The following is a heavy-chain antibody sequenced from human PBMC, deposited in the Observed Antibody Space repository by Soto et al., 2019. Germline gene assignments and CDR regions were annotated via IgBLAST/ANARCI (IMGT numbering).Heavy chain of an antibody. D-gene: IGHD5-12*01. CDR2: IIPIFGTA. CDR1: GGTFSSYA. J-gene: IGHJ4*02. CDR3: ARGALEMATINYFDY. V-gene: IGHV1-69*13. Sequence: GASVKVSCKASGGTFSSYAISWVRQAPGQGLEWMGGIIPIFGTANYAQKFQGRVTITADESTSTAYMELSSLRSEDTAVYYCARGALEMATINYFDYWGQGTLVTVSS.